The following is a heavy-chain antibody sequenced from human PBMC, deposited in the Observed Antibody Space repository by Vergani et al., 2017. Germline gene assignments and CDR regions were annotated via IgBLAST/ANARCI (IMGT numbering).Heavy chain of an antibody. J-gene: IGHJ5*02. D-gene: IGHD1-26*01. V-gene: IGHV4-30-4*08. CDR1: GGSISSGDYY. Sequence: QVQLRQWGAGLVKPSQTLSLTCTVSGGSISSGDYYWSWIRQPPGKGLEWIGYIYYSGSTYYNPSLKSRVTISVDTSKNQFSLKLSSVTAADTAVYYCAREGYVGRNWFDPWGQGTLVTVSS. CDR3: AREGYVGRNWFDP. CDR2: IYYSGST.